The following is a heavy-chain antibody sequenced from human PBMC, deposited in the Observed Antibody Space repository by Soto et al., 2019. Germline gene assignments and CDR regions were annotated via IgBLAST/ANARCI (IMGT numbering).Heavy chain of an antibody. CDR1: GGSISSSSYY. V-gene: IGHV4-39*01. D-gene: IGHD6-19*01. Sequence: PSETLSLTCTVSGGSISSSSYYWGWIRQPPGKGLEWIGSIYYSGGTYYNPSLKSRVTISVDTSKNQFSLKLSSVTAADTAVYYCARRTGSGWYFDYWGQGTLVTVSS. CDR2: IYYSGGT. CDR3: ARRTGSGWYFDY. J-gene: IGHJ4*02.